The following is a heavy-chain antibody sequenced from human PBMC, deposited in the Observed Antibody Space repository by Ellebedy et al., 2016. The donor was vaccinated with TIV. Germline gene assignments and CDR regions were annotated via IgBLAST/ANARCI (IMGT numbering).Heavy chain of an antibody. CDR1: GFTVNNNY. CDR2: IYSGGGI. J-gene: IGHJ4*02. V-gene: IGHV3-53*01. CDR3: VGGPLGIRK. Sequence: PGGSLRLSCAASGFTVNNNYMSWIRQAPGKGLEWVSVIYSGGGISYLESVRGRFTISRDNPQNTVYLQMNSLRAEDTAVYFCVGGPLGIRKWGPGTLVTVSS. D-gene: IGHD3-16*01.